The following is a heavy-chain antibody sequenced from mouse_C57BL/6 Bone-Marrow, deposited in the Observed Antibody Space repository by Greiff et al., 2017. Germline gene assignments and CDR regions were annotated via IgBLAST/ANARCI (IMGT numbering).Heavy chain of an antibody. CDR3: ARHYGSSPRYFDV. CDR2: ISYDGSN. CDR1: GYSITSGYY. D-gene: IGHD1-1*01. J-gene: IGHJ1*03. Sequence: LQESGPGLVKPSQSLSLTCSVTGYSITSGYYWNWIRQFPGNKLEWMGYISYDGSNNYNPSLKNRISITRDTSKNQFFLKLNSVTTEDTATYYCARHYGSSPRYFDVWGTGTTVTVSS. V-gene: IGHV3-6*01.